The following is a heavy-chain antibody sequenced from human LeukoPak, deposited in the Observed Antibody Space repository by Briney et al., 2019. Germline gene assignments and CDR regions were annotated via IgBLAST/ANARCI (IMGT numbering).Heavy chain of an antibody. CDR1: GGSFSGYY. V-gene: IGHV4-34*01. J-gene: IGHJ5*02. CDR3: ARRSTVTILNWFDP. Sequence: SETLSLTRTVYGGSFSGYYWSWIRQPPGKGLEWIGEINHSGSPNYNPSLKSRVTISVDTSKNQFSLKLSSVTAADTAVYYCARRSTVTILNWFDPWGQGTLVTVSS. D-gene: IGHD4-17*01. CDR2: INHSGSP.